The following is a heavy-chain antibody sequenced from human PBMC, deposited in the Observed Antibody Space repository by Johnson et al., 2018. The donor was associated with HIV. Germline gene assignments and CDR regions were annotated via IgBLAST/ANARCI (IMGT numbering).Heavy chain of an antibody. Sequence: VQLVESGGNLVQPGGSLRLSCAASGFTVSKKYMSWVRQAPGKGLEWVSVIYSGGYTDYADSLKGRFTISRDNSKNTLYLQMNSLRAEDTAVYYCARNRPVSYGYRGAFDFWGQGTMVTVSS. CDR1: GFTVSKKY. CDR3: ARNRPVSYGYRGAFDF. CDR2: IYSGGYT. J-gene: IGHJ3*01. D-gene: IGHD5-18*01. V-gene: IGHV3-66*02.